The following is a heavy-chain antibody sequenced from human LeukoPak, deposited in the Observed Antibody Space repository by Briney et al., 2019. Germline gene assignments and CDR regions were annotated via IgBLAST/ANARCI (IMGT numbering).Heavy chain of an antibody. CDR3: AKAEYCSSTSCYYFDY. CDR2: IRWNSRSI. J-gene: IGHJ4*02. D-gene: IGHD2-2*01. CDR1: GFTFDDYA. V-gene: IGHV3-9*01. Sequence: GGSLRLSCAASGFTFDDYAMQWVRQAPGRGLEWVSGIRWNSRSIGYADSVKGRFTISRDKAKYSLYLQMNSLRAEDTALYYCAKAEYCSSTSCYYFDYWGQRTLVTVSS.